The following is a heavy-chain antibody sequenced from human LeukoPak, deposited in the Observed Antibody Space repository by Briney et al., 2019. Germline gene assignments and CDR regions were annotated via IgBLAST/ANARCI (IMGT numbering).Heavy chain of an antibody. Sequence: GGSLRLSCAASGFTFSSYEMNWVRQAPGKGLEWVSYISSSGSTIYYADSVKGRFTISRDNAKNSLYLQMNSLRAEDTAVYYCARVGVCGTSCYTFDYWGQGTLVTVSS. V-gene: IGHV3-48*03. J-gene: IGHJ4*02. CDR3: ARVGVCGTSCYTFDY. CDR2: ISSSGSTI. D-gene: IGHD2-2*02. CDR1: GFTFSSYE.